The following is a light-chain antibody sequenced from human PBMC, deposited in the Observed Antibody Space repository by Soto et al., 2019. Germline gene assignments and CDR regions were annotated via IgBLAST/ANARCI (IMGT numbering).Light chain of an antibody. V-gene: IGKV1-12*01. CDR1: QGXXXX. Sequence: DIQMTQSPXXVSASVXXXXXXTCRASQGXXXXLAWYQQKPGKAPKLLIYAASSLQSGVPSRFSGSGSGTDFTLTISSLQPEDFATYYCQQANSFPWTFGQGTKVEIK. CDR3: QQANSFPWT. J-gene: IGKJ1*01. CDR2: AAS.